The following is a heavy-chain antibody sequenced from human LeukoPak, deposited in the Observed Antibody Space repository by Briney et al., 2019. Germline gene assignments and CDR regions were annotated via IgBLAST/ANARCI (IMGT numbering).Heavy chain of an antibody. Sequence: SETLSLTCTVSGGSISSYYWSWIRQPPGKGLERIGYIYCSGSTNYNPSLKSRVTISVDTSKNQFSLKLNSVTAADTAVYYCARVEGYCSSTSCYRLDDAFDIWGQGTMVTVSS. V-gene: IGHV4-59*01. CDR3: ARVEGYCSSTSCYRLDDAFDI. CDR1: GGSISSYY. CDR2: IYCSGST. D-gene: IGHD2-2*01. J-gene: IGHJ3*02.